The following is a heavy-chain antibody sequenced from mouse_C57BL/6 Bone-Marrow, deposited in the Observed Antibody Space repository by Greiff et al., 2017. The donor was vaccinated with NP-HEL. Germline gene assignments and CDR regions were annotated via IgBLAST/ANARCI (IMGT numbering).Heavy chain of an antibody. V-gene: IGHV1-9*01. Sequence: QVQLQQSGAELMKPGASVKLSCKATGYAFTGYWIEWVKQRPGHGLEWIGGLLPGSGSTNYNEKFKGKATFTADKSSNTAYMQLSSLTTEDSAIYYCARLGNDGLLDYWGQGTTLTVSS. CDR2: LLPGSGST. D-gene: IGHD2-3*01. CDR3: ARLGNDGLLDY. CDR1: GYAFTGYW. J-gene: IGHJ2*01.